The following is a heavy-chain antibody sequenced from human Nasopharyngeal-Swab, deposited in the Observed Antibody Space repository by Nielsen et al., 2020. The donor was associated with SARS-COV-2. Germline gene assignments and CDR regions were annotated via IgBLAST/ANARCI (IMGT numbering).Heavy chain of an antibody. CDR2: ISSSGSTI. V-gene: IGHV3-48*03. J-gene: IGHJ3*02. CDR3: PRDWGTSDAFDI. D-gene: IGHD3-16*01. CDR1: GFTFSSYE. Sequence: GESLKISCAASGFTFSSYEMNWVRQAPGKGLEWVSYISSSGSTIYYADSVKGRFTMSRDNAKNSLYLQMNSLRAEDTAVYYSPRDWGTSDAFDIWGQGTMVTVSS.